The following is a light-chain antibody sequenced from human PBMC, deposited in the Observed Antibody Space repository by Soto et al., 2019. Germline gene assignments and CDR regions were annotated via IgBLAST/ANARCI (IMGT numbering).Light chain of an antibody. CDR1: SSDVGGYNY. CDR2: EVS. Sequence: SVLTQPASVSGSPGQSITISCTGTSSDVGGYNYVSWYQQHPGKAPKLMIYEVSHRPSGVSNRFSGSKSGNTASLTISGLQAEDEADYYCISYTSSTTWVFGGGTKLTVL. CDR3: ISYTSSTTWV. J-gene: IGLJ3*02. V-gene: IGLV2-14*01.